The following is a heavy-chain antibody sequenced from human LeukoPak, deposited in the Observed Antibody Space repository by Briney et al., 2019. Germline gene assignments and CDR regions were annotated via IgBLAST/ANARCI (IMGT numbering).Heavy chain of an antibody. CDR2: IIPIFGTA. CDR3: ARDRVIAARRRQHWNLDY. D-gene: IGHD6-6*01. Sequence: ASVKVSCKASGGTFSSYAISWVRQAPGQGLEWMGGIIPIFGTANYAQKFQGRVTITADESTSTAYMELSSLRSEDTAVYYCARDRVIAARRRQHWNLDYWGQGTLVTVSS. V-gene: IGHV1-69*13. CDR1: GGTFSSYA. J-gene: IGHJ4*02.